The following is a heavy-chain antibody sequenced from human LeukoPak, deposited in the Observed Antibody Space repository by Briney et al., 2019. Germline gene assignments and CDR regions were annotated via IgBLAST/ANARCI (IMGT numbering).Heavy chain of an antibody. J-gene: IGHJ4*01. Sequence: PSETLSLTCTVSGASISSNTYYWDWIRQPPGKGLAWIGSIKYSGSAYYNPSLKSRVTISVDTSKDQFSLKLNSVTAADTAVYYCARGRGGNLPFDYWGHGTPVTVSS. CDR3: ARGRGGNLPFDY. V-gene: IGHV4-39*01. D-gene: IGHD4-23*01. CDR2: IKYSGSA. CDR1: GASISSNTYY.